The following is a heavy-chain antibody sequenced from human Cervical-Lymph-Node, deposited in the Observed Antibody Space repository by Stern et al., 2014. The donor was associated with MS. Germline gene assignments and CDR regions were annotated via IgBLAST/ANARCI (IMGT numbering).Heavy chain of an antibody. D-gene: IGHD6-6*01. Sequence: VHLVESGGGVVQPGRSLRLSCAVSGFTFSSSGMHWVRQAPGKGLEWVAVISSDGSNKYYAASVKGRFTIARDNSKNTLYLQMNSLRAEDTAVYYCAKSSSPSHYYYYGMDVWGQGTTVTVSS. CDR3: AKSSSPSHYYYYGMDV. J-gene: IGHJ6*02. V-gene: IGHV3-30*18. CDR1: GFTFSSSG. CDR2: ISSDGSNK.